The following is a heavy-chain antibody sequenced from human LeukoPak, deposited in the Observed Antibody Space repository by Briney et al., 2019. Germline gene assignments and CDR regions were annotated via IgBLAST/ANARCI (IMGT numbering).Heavy chain of an antibody. D-gene: IGHD2-2*02. CDR3: ASHQIVVPAGIAPNDY. Sequence: GGSLSQTLAASGFTFSSYEMNWVRQAPGKGLEWVSYISSSGSTIYYADSVKGRFTISRDNAKNSLYLQMNSLRAEDTAVYYCASHQIVVPAGIAPNDYCGQASLVSVSS. V-gene: IGHV3-48*03. CDR1: GFTFSSYE. CDR2: ISSSGSTI. J-gene: IGHJ4*02.